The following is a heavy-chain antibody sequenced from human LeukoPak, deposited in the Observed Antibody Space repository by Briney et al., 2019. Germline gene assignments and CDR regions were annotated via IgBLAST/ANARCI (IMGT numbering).Heavy chain of an antibody. D-gene: IGHD5-18*01. V-gene: IGHV3-48*03. J-gene: IGHJ4*02. CDR2: ISSSGSTI. Sequence: GGSLRLSCAASGFTFSSYEMNWVRQAPGKGLEWVSYISSSGSTIYYADSVKGRFTISRDNAKNSLYLQMNSLRAEDTAVYYCAKRIQSAMATGYWGQGTLVTVSS. CDR1: GFTFSSYE. CDR3: AKRIQSAMATGY.